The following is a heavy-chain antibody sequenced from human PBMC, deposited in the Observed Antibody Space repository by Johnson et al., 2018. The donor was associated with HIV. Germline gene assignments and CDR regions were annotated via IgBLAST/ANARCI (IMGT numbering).Heavy chain of an antibody. Sequence: QLVESGGGVVRPGGSLKLSCAASGFIFDDYGMSWVRQAPGKGLEWVSGINWNGGSTSYGDSVKGRFTISRDNAKNSLYLQMNSLRVEDTALYYCAREGWYGDYVDAFDIWGQGTMVTVSS. CDR1: GFIFDDYG. CDR2: INWNGGST. J-gene: IGHJ3*02. V-gene: IGHV3-20*04. D-gene: IGHD4-17*01. CDR3: AREGWYGDYVDAFDI.